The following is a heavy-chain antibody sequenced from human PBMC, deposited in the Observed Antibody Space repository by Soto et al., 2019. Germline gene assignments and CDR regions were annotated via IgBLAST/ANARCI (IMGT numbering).Heavy chain of an antibody. D-gene: IGHD6-13*01. Sequence: ASVKVSCKASGYTFTSYGISWVRQAPGQGLEWMGWIVPIYRTADYAQKFQGRVTITADESARTSYMELRSLKSQDTAVYYCVRDSGAKLSSSWGQGTLVTVSS. CDR2: IVPIYRTA. V-gene: IGHV1-69*13. J-gene: IGHJ4*02. CDR1: GYTFTSYG. CDR3: VRDSGAKLSSS.